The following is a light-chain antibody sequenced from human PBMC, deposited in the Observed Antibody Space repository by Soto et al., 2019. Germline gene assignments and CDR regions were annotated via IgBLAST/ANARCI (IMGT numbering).Light chain of an antibody. CDR3: CSYAGSYTGV. CDR1: SSDVGGYNY. Sequence: QSVLTQPRSVSGSPGQSVTISCTGTSSDVGGYNYVSWYQQYPGKAPELMIYDVSKRPSGVPDRFSASKSGNTASLTISGLQAEDEADYYCCSYAGSYTGVFGGGTKLTVL. J-gene: IGLJ3*02. V-gene: IGLV2-11*01. CDR2: DVS.